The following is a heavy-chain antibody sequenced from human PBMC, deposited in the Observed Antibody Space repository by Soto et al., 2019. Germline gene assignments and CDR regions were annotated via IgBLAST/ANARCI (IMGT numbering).Heavy chain of an antibody. CDR2: INYRGST. V-gene: IGHV4-31*03. CDR3: ARAAPGAAPY. J-gene: IGHJ4*02. Sequence: QVQLQESGPGLVKPSQTLSLTCTVSGGSMSSGDYYWNWIRQHPEKGLEWIGYINYRGSTFYNPTLKSRLTISVDTSKNQFSLKLTSVTAADTVMYYCARAAPGAAPYWGQGPLVTVSS. D-gene: IGHD6-13*01. CDR1: GGSMSSGDYY.